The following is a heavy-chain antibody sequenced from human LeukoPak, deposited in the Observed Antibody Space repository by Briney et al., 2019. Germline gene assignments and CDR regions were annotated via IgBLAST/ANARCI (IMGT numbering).Heavy chain of an antibody. CDR1: GGSISSGGYY. CDR2: IYYSGST. Sequence: PSQTLSLTCTVSGGSISSGGYYWNWIRQHPGKGLEWIGYIYYSGSTYYNPSLKSRVTISVDTSKNQFSLKLSSVTAADMAVYYCARAPTTVAGLYWYYGMDVWGQGTTVTVSS. CDR3: ARAPTTVAGLYWYYGMDV. J-gene: IGHJ6*02. V-gene: IGHV4-31*03. D-gene: IGHD4-23*01.